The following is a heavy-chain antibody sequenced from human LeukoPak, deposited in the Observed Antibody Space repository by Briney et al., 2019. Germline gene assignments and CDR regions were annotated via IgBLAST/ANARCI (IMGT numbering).Heavy chain of an antibody. D-gene: IGHD5-18*01. Sequence: SETLSLTCAVYGGSFSGYYWSWIRQPPGKGLEWMGEINHSGSTNYNPSLKSRVTISVDTSKNQFSLKLSSVTAADTAVYYCARQLWLSYFDYWGQGTLVTVSS. CDR1: GGSFSGYY. V-gene: IGHV4-34*01. J-gene: IGHJ4*02. CDR3: ARQLWLSYFDY. CDR2: INHSGST.